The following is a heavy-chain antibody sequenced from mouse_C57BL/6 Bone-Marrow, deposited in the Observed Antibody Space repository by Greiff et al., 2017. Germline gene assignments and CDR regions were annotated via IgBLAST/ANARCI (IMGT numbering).Heavy chain of an antibody. J-gene: IGHJ2*01. Sequence: QVQLQQPGAELVKPGASVTMSCKASGYTFTSYWITWVKQRPGQGLEWIGDIYPGSGSTNYNEKLTSKATLTVDTSASTAYMQLSSLTSEDSAVYYCARRVDYWGRGTTLTVSS. CDR3: ARRVDY. CDR1: GYTFTSYW. CDR2: IYPGSGST. V-gene: IGHV1-55*01.